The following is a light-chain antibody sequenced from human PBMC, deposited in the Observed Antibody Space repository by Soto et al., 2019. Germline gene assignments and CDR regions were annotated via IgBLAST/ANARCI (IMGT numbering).Light chain of an antibody. CDR1: QSVSINY. J-gene: IGKJ4*01. CDR2: GAS. CDR3: QQYGSSLLT. Sequence: EIVLTQSPGTLSLSPGERATLSCRASQSVSINYLAWYQQKPGQAPRLLIYGASRRATGIPDRFSGSGSGTDFTLSISRLEPEDFAVYYCQQYGSSLLTFGEGTKVEI. V-gene: IGKV3-20*01.